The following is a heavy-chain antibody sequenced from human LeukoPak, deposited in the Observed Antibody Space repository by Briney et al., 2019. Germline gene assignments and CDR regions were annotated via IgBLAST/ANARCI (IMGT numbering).Heavy chain of an antibody. J-gene: IGHJ3*02. CDR1: AFTFSGYA. D-gene: IGHD3-22*01. CDR3: AKDNDSSGYYVGAFDI. V-gene: IGHV3-30*18. CDR2: ISYDGSNK. Sequence: PGGSLRLSCAASAFTFSGYAMHWVRQVPGKGLEWVAVISYDGSNKHYADSVKGRFTISRDNVKNSLYLQMNSLRAEDTALYYCAKDNDSSGYYVGAFDIWGQGTMVTVSS.